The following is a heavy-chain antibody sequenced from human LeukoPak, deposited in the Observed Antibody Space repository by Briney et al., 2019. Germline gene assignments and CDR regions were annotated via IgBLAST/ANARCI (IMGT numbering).Heavy chain of an antibody. CDR2: IYKSGII. Sequence: PSETLPLTCTVSGGSIYSHYCNWIRQSPGKELEWIGYIYKSGIINYNPSLKSRVTISVDTSKNQFFLKLNSVTAADTAIYYCATKVRGGFDIWGQGTMVTVSS. CDR3: ATKVRGGFDI. CDR1: GGSIYSHY. D-gene: IGHD2-15*01. V-gene: IGHV4-59*11. J-gene: IGHJ3*02.